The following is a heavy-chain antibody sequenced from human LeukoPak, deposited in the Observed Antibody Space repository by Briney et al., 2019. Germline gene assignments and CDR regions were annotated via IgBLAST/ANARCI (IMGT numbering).Heavy chain of an antibody. V-gene: IGHV4-30-4*01. CDR2: IYYSGST. CDR1: GGSISSGDYY. J-gene: IGHJ2*01. CDR3: ARDVVVTATPAWYFDL. Sequence: SETLSLTCTVSGGSISSGDYYWSWIRQPPGKVLEWIGYIYYSGSTYYNPSLKSRVTISVDTSKNQFSLKLSSVTAADTAVYYCARDVVVTATPAWYFDLWGRGTLVTVSS. D-gene: IGHD2-21*02.